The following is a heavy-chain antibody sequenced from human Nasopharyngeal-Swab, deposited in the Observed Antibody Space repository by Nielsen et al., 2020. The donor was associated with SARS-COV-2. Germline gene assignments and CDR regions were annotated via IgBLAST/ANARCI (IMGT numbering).Heavy chain of an antibody. Sequence: LSCTVSGYSISSGYYWGWIRQPPGKGREWIGSIYHSGSTYNNPSLKSRVTISVDTSKNQFSLKLSSVTAADTAVYYCARGHSSSSQYFDYWGQGTLVTVSS. CDR1: GYSISSGYY. V-gene: IGHV4-38-2*02. J-gene: IGHJ4*02. CDR3: ARGHSSSSQYFDY. D-gene: IGHD6-6*01. CDR2: IYHSGST.